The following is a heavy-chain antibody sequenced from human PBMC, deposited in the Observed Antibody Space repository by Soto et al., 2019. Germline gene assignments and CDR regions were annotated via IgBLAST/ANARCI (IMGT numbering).Heavy chain of an antibody. Sequence: GGSLRLSCAASGFTFSSYAMHWVRQAPGKGLEWVAVISYDGSNKYYADSVKGRFTISRDNSKNTLYLQMNSLRAEDTAVYYCARAEATVTDDAFDIWGQGTMVTVSS. D-gene: IGHD4-17*01. CDR1: GFTFSSYA. CDR3: ARAEATVTDDAFDI. J-gene: IGHJ3*02. V-gene: IGHV3-30-3*01. CDR2: ISYDGSNK.